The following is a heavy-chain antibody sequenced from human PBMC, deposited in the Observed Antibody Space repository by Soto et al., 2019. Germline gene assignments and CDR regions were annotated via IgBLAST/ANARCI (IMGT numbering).Heavy chain of an antibody. D-gene: IGHD5-18*01. J-gene: IGHJ5*02. V-gene: IGHV1-69*13. Sequence: GASVKVSCKASGGTFSSYAISWVRQAPGQGLEWMGGIIPIFGTANYAQKFQGRVTITADESTSTAYMELSSLRSEDTAVYYCARESRNVDTAMVTPWGQGTLVTVSS. CDR1: GGTFSSYA. CDR2: IIPIFGTA. CDR3: ARESRNVDTAMVTP.